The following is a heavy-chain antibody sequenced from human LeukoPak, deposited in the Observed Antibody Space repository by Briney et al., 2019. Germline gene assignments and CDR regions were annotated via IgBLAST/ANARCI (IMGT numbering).Heavy chain of an antibody. CDR3: ARDTRYNWNDDGIDY. Sequence: PGGSLRLSCAASGFTVSSNYMSWVRQAPGKGLEWVSVIYSGGSTYYADSVKGRFTISRNNSKNTLYLQMNSLRAEDTAVYYCARDTRYNWNDDGIDYWGQGTLVTVSS. CDR1: GFTVSSNY. CDR2: IYSGGST. J-gene: IGHJ4*02. D-gene: IGHD1-1*01. V-gene: IGHV3-53*01.